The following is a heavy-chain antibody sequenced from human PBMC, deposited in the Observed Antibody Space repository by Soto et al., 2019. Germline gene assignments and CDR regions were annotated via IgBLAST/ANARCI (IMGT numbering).Heavy chain of an antibody. Sequence: QVQLVESGGDMVQPGRSLRLSCVASGFTFRDYSMNWVRQAPGKGLEWLAVISYDGSTKYYADSVKGRFTVSRDNSKNTLYLQMDSLRAEDTAVYFCARDYDIWGRLPDYWGQGTLVTVSS. CDR1: GFTFRDYS. CDR3: ARDYDIWGRLPDY. V-gene: IGHV3-30-3*01. J-gene: IGHJ4*02. D-gene: IGHD3-9*01. CDR2: ISYDGSTK.